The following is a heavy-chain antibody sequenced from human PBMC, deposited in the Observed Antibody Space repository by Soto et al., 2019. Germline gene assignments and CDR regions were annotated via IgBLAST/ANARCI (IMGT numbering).Heavy chain of an antibody. J-gene: IGHJ4*02. V-gene: IGHV3-53*04. CDR2: IYSGGTT. CDR3: AKVLGALYFDY. D-gene: IGHD3-16*01. CDR1: GFTVSSNY. Sequence: GGSLRISCAASGFTVSSNYMSWVRQAPGKGLEWVSLIYSGGTTYYADSVKGRFTISRHNSENTLYLQMNSLRAEDTAVYYCAKVLGALYFDYWGQGTLVTVSS.